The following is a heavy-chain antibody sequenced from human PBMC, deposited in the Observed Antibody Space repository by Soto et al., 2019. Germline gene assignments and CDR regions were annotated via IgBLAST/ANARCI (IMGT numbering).Heavy chain of an antibody. CDR2: ISSNGVGT. D-gene: IGHD6-6*01. J-gene: IGHJ6*03. CDR1: GVSLRGYA. CDR3: ARRARPDFYYMDV. V-gene: IGHV3-64*01. Sequence: GGSLRLSCAASGVSLRGYAMDGVRQAPGKGLEYVSGISSNGVGTYYANSVQGRFTISRDNSKNTVYLQMGSLRPEDMAVYYCARRARPDFYYMDVWGKGTTDTVSS.